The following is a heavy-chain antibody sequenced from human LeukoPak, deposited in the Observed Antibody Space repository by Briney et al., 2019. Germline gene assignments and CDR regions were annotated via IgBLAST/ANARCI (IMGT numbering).Heavy chain of an antibody. CDR1: GFTFSSCE. CDR2: ISGSGSTI. CDR3: AREGYTDSSGWRLDY. J-gene: IGHJ4*02. V-gene: IGHV3-48*03. Sequence: GGSLRLSCAASGFTFSSCEMNWVRQAPGEGLEWVSYISGSGSTIYYADSVKGRFTISRDNAKNSLYLLMNSLRAEDTAVYYCAREGYTDSSGWRLDYWGQGTLVTVSS. D-gene: IGHD6-19*01.